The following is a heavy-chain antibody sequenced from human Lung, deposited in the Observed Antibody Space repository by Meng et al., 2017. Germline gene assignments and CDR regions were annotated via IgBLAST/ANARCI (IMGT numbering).Heavy chain of an antibody. CDR1: GFPFRSSG. J-gene: IGHJ4*02. CDR3: ARESGYFEY. Sequence: EVEGGETGGGQIAPGCSCRLPCAASGFPFRSSGMPWVGQAPGKGLVWISRIRGDGGSIVYADSVKGRFTISRDNAKNTLFLQMNSLRAEDTAVYYCARESGYFEYWGQGILVTVSS. CDR2: IRGDGGSI. V-gene: IGHV3-74*03.